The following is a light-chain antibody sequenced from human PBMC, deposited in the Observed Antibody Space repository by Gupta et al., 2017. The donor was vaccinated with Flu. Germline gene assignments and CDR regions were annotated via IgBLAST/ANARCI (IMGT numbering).Light chain of an antibody. J-gene: IGKJ3*01. Sequence: DNVLTQSPGTLSLSPGERATLSCRGSRSFSSNYLAWYQHKPGQAPRLLIYCASNRATGIPDRFSGSGTDFTLTISRLEPEDSAIYYCQQYDTSPHTFGPEARLDVK. CDR3: QQYDTSPHT. CDR2: CAS. CDR1: RSFSSNY. V-gene: IGKV3-20*01.